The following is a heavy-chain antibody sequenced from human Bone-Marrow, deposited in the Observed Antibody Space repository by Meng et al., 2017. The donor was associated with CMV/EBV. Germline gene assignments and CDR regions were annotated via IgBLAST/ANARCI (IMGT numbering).Heavy chain of an antibody. CDR2: IYYSGST. Sequence: SETLSLTCTVSGGSISSYYWSWIRQPPGKGLEWIGYIYYSGSTNYNPSLKSRVTISVDTSKNQFSLKLRSVTAADTAVYYCARLGRHCSGGSCYFGWFDPWGQRTLVTVSS. CDR3: ARLGRHCSGGSCYFGWFDP. V-gene: IGHV4-59*01. CDR1: GGSISSYY. D-gene: IGHD2-15*01. J-gene: IGHJ5*02.